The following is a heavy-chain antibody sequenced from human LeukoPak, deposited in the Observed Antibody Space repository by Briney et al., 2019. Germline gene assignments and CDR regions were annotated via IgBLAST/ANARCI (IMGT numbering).Heavy chain of an antibody. CDR2: IYYSGST. CDR3: ARSYDSSGYYRVGAFDI. J-gene: IGHJ3*02. D-gene: IGHD3-22*01. CDR1: GGSISSYY. V-gene: IGHV4-59*08. Sequence: PSETLSLTCTVSGGSISSYYWSWIRQPPGKGLEWIGYIYYSGSTNYNPSPKSRVTISVDTSKNQFSLKLSSVTAADTAVYYCARSYDSSGYYRVGAFDIWGQGTMVTVSS.